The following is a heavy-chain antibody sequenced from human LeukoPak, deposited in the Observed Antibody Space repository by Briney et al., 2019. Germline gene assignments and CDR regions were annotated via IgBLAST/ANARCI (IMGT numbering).Heavy chain of an antibody. D-gene: IGHD1-26*01. CDR1: GFTFSSYA. V-gene: IGHV3-23*01. CDR3: AKESGSYQLYYFDY. CDR2: ISGSGTST. J-gene: IGHJ4*02. Sequence: GGSLRLSCAASGFTFSSYAMSWVRQAPGKGLEWVSGISGSGTSTYYADSVKGRFTISRDNSKNTLHLQMNSLRAEDTAVYYCAKESGSYQLYYFDYWGQGTLATVSS.